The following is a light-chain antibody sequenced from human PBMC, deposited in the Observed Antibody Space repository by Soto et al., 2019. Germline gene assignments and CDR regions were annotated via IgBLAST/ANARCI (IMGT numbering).Light chain of an antibody. Sequence: DIQMTQSPSTLSASVGDRVTITCRASQTISNWLSWYQQEPGKAPKLLIYDASSLRSGVPSRFSGSGFATDFTLTISSLQPDDVATYYCQEYRIYPYTFGQGTKLEIK. CDR1: QTISNW. J-gene: IGKJ2*01. V-gene: IGKV1-5*01. CDR3: QEYRIYPYT. CDR2: DAS.